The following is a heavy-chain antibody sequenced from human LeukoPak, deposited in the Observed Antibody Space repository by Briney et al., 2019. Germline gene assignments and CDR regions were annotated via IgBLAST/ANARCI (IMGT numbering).Heavy chain of an antibody. CDR3: ARDPGVNRYYYYMDV. J-gene: IGHJ6*03. Sequence: PSETLSLTCTVSGGSSSYYWSWIRQPPGKGLEWIGYIYYSGSTNYNPPLKSRVTISVDTSKNQFSLKLSSVTAADSAVYYCARDPGVNRYYYYMDVWGKGTTVTVSS. V-gene: IGHV4-59*01. CDR1: GGSSSYY. CDR2: IYYSGST. D-gene: IGHD3-3*01.